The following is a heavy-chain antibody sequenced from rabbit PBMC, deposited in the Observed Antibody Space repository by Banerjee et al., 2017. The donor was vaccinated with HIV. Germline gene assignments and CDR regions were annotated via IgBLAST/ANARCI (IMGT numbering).Heavy chain of an antibody. V-gene: IGHV1S45*01. CDR3: ARAGEGGDGYLNL. CDR1: GFSFSDRDV. Sequence: QEQLVESGGGLVKPEGSLTLTCKASGFSFSDRDVMCWVRQAPGKGLEWIACINAATGKPVYATWASGRFTISRTSSTTVTLRMTSLTAADRATYFCARAGEGGDGYLNLWGPGTLVTVS. CDR2: INAATGKP. J-gene: IGHJ4*01. D-gene: IGHD5-1*01.